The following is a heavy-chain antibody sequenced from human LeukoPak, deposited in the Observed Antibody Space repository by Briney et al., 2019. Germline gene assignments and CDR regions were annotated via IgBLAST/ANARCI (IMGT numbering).Heavy chain of an antibody. CDR2: ISWNSNSI. D-gene: IGHD5-24*01. CDR3: AKDIEGGYDGYNPYYYYGMDV. V-gene: IGHV3-9*01. CDR1: GFTFDDYA. Sequence: GGSLRLSCAASGFTFDDYAMHWVRQAPWKGLEWVSGISWNSNSIGYADSVKGRFTVSRDNAKNSLYLQINSLRAEDTALYYCAKDIEGGYDGYNPYYYYGMDVWGQGTTVTVSS. J-gene: IGHJ6*02.